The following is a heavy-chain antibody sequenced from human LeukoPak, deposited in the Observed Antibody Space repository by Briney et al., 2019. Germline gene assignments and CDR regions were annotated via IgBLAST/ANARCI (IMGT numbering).Heavy chain of an antibody. D-gene: IGHD2-2*01. CDR1: GYSISSGYY. V-gene: IGHV4-38-2*02. CDR3: ARTGVNYCSSTSCYPFDY. CDR2: IYHSGST. Sequence: PSETLSLTCTVSGYSISSGYYWGWIRQPPGKGLEWIGSIYHSGSTYYNPSLKSRVTISVDTSKNQFSLKLSSVTAADTAVYYCARTGVNYCSSTSCYPFDYWGQGTLVTVSS. J-gene: IGHJ4*02.